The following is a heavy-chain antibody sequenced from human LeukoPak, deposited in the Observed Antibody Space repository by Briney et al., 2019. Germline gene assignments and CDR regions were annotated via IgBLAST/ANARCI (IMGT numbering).Heavy chain of an antibody. Sequence: GGSLRLSCAASGFTFDDYGMSWVRQAPGKGLELVSGINWNGGSTGYADSVKGRFTISRDNAKNSLYMQMNSLRAEDTALYYCARVTDEFRSDAFDIWGQGTMVTVSS. CDR3: ARVTDEFRSDAFDI. V-gene: IGHV3-20*04. J-gene: IGHJ3*02. CDR2: INWNGGST. D-gene: IGHD2-21*01. CDR1: GFTFDDYG.